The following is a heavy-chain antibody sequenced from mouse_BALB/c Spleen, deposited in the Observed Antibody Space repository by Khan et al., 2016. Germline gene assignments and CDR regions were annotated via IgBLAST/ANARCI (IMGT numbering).Heavy chain of an antibody. J-gene: IGHJ4*01. CDR2: ISTYYGDT. V-gene: IGHV1S137*01. D-gene: IGHD2-1*01. Sequence: QVQLQQSGPELVKPGASVRISCKGSGYTFTDYAMHWVKQSHAKSLKGIGVISTYYGDTSFNQNFRGKATMTVDKSSSTAYMELARLTCEDSAIYYCTREGLNYDYAMDYWGQGTSVTVSS. CDR3: TREGLNYDYAMDY. CDR1: GYTFTDYA.